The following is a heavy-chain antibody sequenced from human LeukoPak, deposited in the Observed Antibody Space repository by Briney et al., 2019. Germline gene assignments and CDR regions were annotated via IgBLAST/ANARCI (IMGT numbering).Heavy chain of an antibody. CDR2: INPNRGGT. J-gene: IGHJ3*02. Sequence: GASVKVSCKASGYTFTGYYMHWVRQAPGQGLEWMGWINPNRGGTNYAQKFQGRVTMTRDTSISTAYMELSRLRSDDTAVYYCARVARKMYYYDSSGYSSFDAFDIWGQGTMVTVSS. V-gene: IGHV1-2*02. CDR3: ARVARKMYYYDSSGYSSFDAFDI. D-gene: IGHD3-22*01. CDR1: GYTFTGYY.